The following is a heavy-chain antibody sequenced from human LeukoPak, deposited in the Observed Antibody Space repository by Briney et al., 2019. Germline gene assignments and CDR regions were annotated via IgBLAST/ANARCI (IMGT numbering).Heavy chain of an antibody. CDR2: ISRDSSTI. V-gene: IGHV3-48*01. J-gene: IGHJ4*02. CDR1: GFTFSSYE. Sequence: PGGSLRLSCAASGFTFSSYEINWVRQAPGKGLEWVSYISRDSSTIFYADSVKGRFTISRDNSKHTLYLQMNSLRAEDTAVYYCAKTSRGNSGYDSPFDYWGQGTLVTVSS. D-gene: IGHD5-12*01. CDR3: AKTSRGNSGYDSPFDY.